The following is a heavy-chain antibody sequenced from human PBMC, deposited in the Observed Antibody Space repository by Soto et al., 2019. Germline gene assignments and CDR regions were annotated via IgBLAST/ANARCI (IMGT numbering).Heavy chain of an antibody. D-gene: IGHD1-7*01. CDR2: IYYSGST. CDR3: ARYPITGTTGWFDP. Sequence: QVQLQESGPGLVKPSQTLSLTCTVSGGSISSGGYYWSWIRQHPGKGLEWIGYIYYSGSTYYNPSLKSRVTISVDTSKNHFSLKLSSVTAADTAVYYCARYPITGTTGWFDPWGQGTLVTVSS. V-gene: IGHV4-31*03. CDR1: GGSISSGGYY. J-gene: IGHJ5*02.